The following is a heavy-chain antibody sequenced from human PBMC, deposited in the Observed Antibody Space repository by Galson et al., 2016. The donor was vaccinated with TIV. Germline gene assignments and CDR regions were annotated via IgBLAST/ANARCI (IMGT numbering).Heavy chain of an antibody. CDR2: ISNDGSDK. CDR3: ARDPTGGSYHFDY. J-gene: IGHJ4*02. V-gene: IGHV3-30*04. CDR1: GFTFSSYA. D-gene: IGHD7-27*01. Sequence: SLRLSCAASGFTFSSYALHWVRQAPGKALEWVGGISNDGSDKYYADSVKGRFTISRDNSKNTLSLQMVSLRTEDTAVYYCARDPTGGSYHFDYWGQGALVIVS.